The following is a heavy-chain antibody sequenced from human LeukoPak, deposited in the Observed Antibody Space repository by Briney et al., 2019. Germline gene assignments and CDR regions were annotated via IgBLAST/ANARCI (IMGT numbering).Heavy chain of an antibody. D-gene: IGHD3-3*01. Sequence: PSETLSLTCTVSGGSLSSGDYYWSWIRQPPGKGLEWIGYIYYSGSTYYNPSLKSRVTISVDTSKNQFSLKLSSVTAADMAVYYCTRSRHDFNWFDPWGQGTLVTVSS. V-gene: IGHV4-30-4*01. CDR3: TRSRHDFNWFDP. J-gene: IGHJ5*02. CDR1: GGSLSSGDYY. CDR2: IYYSGST.